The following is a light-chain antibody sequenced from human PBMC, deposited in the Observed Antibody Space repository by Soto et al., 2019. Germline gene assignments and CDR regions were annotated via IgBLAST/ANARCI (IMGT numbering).Light chain of an antibody. CDR2: DVS. CDR3: CSYAGSHTYV. V-gene: IGLV2-11*01. Sequence: QSVLTQPRSVSGSPGQSVTISCTGTSRDVGSYISVSWYQQHPGKAPKLMIYDVSKRPSGVPDRFSGSKSDNAASLTISGLQAEDEADYYCCSYAGSHTYVFGTGTKVTVL. J-gene: IGLJ1*01. CDR1: SRDVGSYIS.